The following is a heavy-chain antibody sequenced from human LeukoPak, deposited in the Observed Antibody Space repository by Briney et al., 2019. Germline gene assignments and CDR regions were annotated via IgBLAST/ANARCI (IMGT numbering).Heavy chain of an antibody. V-gene: IGHV1-18*01. CDR3: ATKGTVTTWGAFDI. CDR1: GYTFTSYG. J-gene: IGHJ3*02. Sequence: ASVKVSCKASGYTFTSYGISWVRQAPGQGLEWMGWISAYNGNTNYAQKLQGRVTMTTDTSTSTAYMELRSLRSDDTAVYYCATKGTVTTWGAFDIWGQGTMVTVSS. CDR2: ISAYNGNT. D-gene: IGHD4-17*01.